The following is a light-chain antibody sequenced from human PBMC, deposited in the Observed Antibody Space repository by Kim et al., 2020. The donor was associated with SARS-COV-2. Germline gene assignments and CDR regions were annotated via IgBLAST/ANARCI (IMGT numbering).Light chain of an antibody. CDR3: QQYNNWPS. CDR1: QSVSST. CDR2: GAS. J-gene: IGKJ2*01. V-gene: IGKV3-15*01. Sequence: LSVSPRQRATLSCGASQSVSSTLAWYQHKPGQAPRPLIYGASTRTIGIPARFSGSGSGTEFTLTISSLQSEDFAVYYSQQYNNWPSFGQGTKLEI.